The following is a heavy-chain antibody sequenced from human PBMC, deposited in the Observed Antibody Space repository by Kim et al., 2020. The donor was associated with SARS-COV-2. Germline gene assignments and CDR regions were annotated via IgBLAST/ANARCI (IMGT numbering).Heavy chain of an antibody. CDR3: VKPTADSHPGDYGMDV. CDR1: GFTFSTYG. J-gene: IGHJ6*02. Sequence: GGSLRLSCAASGFTFSTYGMHWVRQAPGEGLEWVAVIWYDGTKKYYADSVKGRFTISRDNSKNTLFLQMDSLRAEDTAVYYCVKPTADSHPGDYGMDVWGQGTTVTDSS. CDR2: IWYDGTKK. V-gene: IGHV3-33*06. D-gene: IGHD2-15*01.